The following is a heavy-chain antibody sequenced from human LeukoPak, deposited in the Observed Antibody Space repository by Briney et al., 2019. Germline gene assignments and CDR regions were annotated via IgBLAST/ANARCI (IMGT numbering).Heavy chain of an antibody. J-gene: IGHJ5*02. CDR3: ARDSRVAGYNWVVP. D-gene: IGHD6-19*01. CDR1: GFTSSSYA. Sequence: GGSLRLSCAASGFTSSSYAMHWVRQAPGKGLEWVAVISYDGSNKYYADSVKGRFTISRDNSKNTLYLQMISLRAEDTAVYYCARDSRVAGYNWVVPWGQGTLVTVSS. V-gene: IGHV3-30*01. CDR2: ISYDGSNK.